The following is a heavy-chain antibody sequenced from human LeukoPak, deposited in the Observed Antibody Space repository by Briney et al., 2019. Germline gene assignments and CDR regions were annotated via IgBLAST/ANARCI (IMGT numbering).Heavy chain of an antibody. CDR3: ARTYDRSTYGVHYFDP. J-gene: IGHJ5*02. Sequence: GGSLRLSCAASGFTFSRYWMSWVRQAPGKGLEWVSSINKDGSEKFHADSATSRFTISRDNAKNSLFLQMNTLGAEDAAVYYCARTYDRSTYGVHYFDPWGRGTLVTVSS. V-gene: IGHV3-7*01. CDR1: GFTFSRYW. D-gene: IGHD3-22*01. CDR2: INKDGSEK.